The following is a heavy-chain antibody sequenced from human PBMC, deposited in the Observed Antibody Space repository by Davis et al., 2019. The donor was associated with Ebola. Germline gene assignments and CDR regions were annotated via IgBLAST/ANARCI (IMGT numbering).Heavy chain of an antibody. D-gene: IGHD2-2*01. Sequence: GESLKISCAASGFTFNSNGMHWVRQAPGKGLEWVAVIWYDGSNKYYADSVKGRFTISRDNSKNTLYLQMNSLRAEDTAVYYCARVYVVPAASWSTPPYGMDVWGQGTTVTVSS. CDR3: ARVYVVPAASWSTPPYGMDV. J-gene: IGHJ6*02. CDR2: IWYDGSNK. CDR1: GFTFNSNG. V-gene: IGHV3-33*01.